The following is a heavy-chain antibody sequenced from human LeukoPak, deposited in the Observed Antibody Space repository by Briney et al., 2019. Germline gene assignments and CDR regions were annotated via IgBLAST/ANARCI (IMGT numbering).Heavy chain of an antibody. Sequence: PSETLSLTCAVSGYSISIAYYWGWIRQPPGKGLEWSGRIFRGGSTSYNPSLMSRLAMSMDTSKNQFYLQLTSVTAADTAVYYCARYDSRGSGSTQLEYWGQGILVTISS. CDR1: GYSISIAYY. V-gene: IGHV4-38-2*01. D-gene: IGHD3-3*01. J-gene: IGHJ4*02. CDR3: ARYDSRGSGSTQLEY. CDR2: IFRGGST.